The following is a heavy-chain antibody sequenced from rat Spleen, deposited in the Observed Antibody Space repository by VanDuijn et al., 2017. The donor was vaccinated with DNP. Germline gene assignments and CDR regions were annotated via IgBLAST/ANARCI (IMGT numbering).Heavy chain of an antibody. J-gene: IGHJ2*01. Sequence: EVKLVESGGGLVQPGRSLKLSCAGAGFSYNDYWMRWVRVAPGEGLEWVGEMWVDSSTIVYSPSLRDKCTISRDNAQNILYPQMNKLGSEDTALYYCEKGPNFGGYSDCFDNWGQGVMVTVSS. CDR3: EKGPNFGGYSDCFDN. V-gene: IGHV4-2*01. CDR1: GFSYNDYW. D-gene: IGHD1-11*01. CDR2: MWVDSSTI.